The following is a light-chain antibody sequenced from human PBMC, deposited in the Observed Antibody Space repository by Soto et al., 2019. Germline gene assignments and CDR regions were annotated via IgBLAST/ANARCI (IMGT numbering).Light chain of an antibody. CDR3: QQLNSYPIT. CDR1: QGISSY. CDR2: AAS. V-gene: IGKV1-9*01. Sequence: DIQLTQSPSFLSASVGDRVTITCRASQGISSYLAWYQQKPGKAPKLLSYAASTLQSGVPSRFSGSGSGTEFTLTTSSLQPEDFATYYCQQLNSYPITFGQGTRLEIK. J-gene: IGKJ5*01.